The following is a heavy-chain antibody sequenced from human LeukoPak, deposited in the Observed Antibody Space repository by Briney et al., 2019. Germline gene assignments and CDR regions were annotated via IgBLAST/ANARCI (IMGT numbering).Heavy chain of an antibody. V-gene: IGHV1-8*03. Sequence: GASVKVSCKASGYTFTSYDINWVRQATGQGLEWMGWMNPNSGNTGYAQKFQGRVTITRNTSISTAYMELSSLRSEDTAVYYCARGIYRPGPRYYYDSSGYYPHTNLEYFQHWGQGTLVTVSS. CDR1: GYTFTSYD. CDR2: MNPNSGNT. CDR3: ARGIYRPGPRYYYDSSGYYPHTNLEYFQH. D-gene: IGHD3-22*01. J-gene: IGHJ1*01.